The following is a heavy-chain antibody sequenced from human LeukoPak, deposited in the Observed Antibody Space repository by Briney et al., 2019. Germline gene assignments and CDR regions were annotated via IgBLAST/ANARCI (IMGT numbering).Heavy chain of an antibody. D-gene: IGHD2-2*01. CDR2: IYYSGST. CDR1: GGSISSSSYY. J-gene: IGHJ4*02. CDR3: ASPARPGNRRDY. V-gene: IGHV4-39*01. Sequence: SETLSLTCTVSGGSISSSSYYWGWIRQPPGKGLEWIGSIYYSGSTYYNPSLKSRVTISVDTSKNQFSLKLSSVTAADTAVYYCASPARPGNRRDYWGQGTLVTVSS.